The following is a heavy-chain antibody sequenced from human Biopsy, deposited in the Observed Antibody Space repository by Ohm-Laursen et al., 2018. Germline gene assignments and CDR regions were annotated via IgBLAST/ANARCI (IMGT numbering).Heavy chain of an antibody. CDR2: ISNSGNT. D-gene: IGHD2-15*01. J-gene: IGHJ4*02. Sequence: GTLSLTCTVSGDSINSSYWSWIRQAPGKGLEWIGFISNSGNTNYNPSLKSRVTISADTSKNQFSLKLGSVTVADTAVFYCARRGSGGRSFDYWGQGSLVTISS. CDR1: GDSINSSY. V-gene: IGHV4-59*08. CDR3: ARRGSGGRSFDY.